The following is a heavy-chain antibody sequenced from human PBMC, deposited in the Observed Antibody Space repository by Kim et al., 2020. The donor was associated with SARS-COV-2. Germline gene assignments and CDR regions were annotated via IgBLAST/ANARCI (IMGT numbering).Heavy chain of an antibody. V-gene: IGHV5-51*01. J-gene: IGHJ3*02. CDR1: GYSFTSYW. CDR2: IYPGDSDT. Sequence: GESLKISCKGSGYSFTSYWIGWVRQMPGKGLEWMGIIYPGDSDTRYSPSFQGQVTISADKSISTAYLQWSSLKASDTAMYYCARQPTTYYYDSSGTHDAFDIWGQGTMVTVSS. CDR3: ARQPTTYYYDSSGTHDAFDI. D-gene: IGHD3-22*01.